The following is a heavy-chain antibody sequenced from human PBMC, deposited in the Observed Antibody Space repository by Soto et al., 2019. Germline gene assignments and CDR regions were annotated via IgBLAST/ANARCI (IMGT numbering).Heavy chain of an antibody. CDR1: GFTFSSYA. J-gene: IGHJ4*02. V-gene: IGHV3-30-3*01. CDR3: ARETTGTTGEYYFDY. CDR2: ISYDGSNK. D-gene: IGHD1-1*01. Sequence: GGSLRLSCAASGFTFSSYAMHWVRQAPGKGLEWVAVISYDGSNKYYADSVKGRFTISRDNSKNTLYLQMNSLRAEDTAVYYCARETTGTTGEYYFDYWGQGTLVTVSS.